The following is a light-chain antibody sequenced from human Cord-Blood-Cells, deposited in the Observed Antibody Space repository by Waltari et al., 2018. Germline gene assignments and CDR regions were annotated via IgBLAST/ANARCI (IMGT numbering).Light chain of an antibody. J-gene: IGLJ3*02. CDR3: CSYAGSSTWV. V-gene: IGLV2-23*01. Sequence: QSALPQPASVPGSPGQSITISCTGTSSDVGSYNLFSWYQQHPGKAPKLMIYEGSKRPSGVSNRFSGSKSGNTASLTISGLQAEDEADYYCCSYAGSSTWVFGGGTKLTVL. CDR2: EGS. CDR1: SSDVGSYNL.